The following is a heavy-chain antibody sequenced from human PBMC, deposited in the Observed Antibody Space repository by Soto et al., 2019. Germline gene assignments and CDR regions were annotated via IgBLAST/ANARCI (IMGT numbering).Heavy chain of an antibody. CDR2: INPNSGGT. CDR1: GYTFTGYY. D-gene: IGHD2-21*01. CDR3: ARTATKEGEGYGMDV. J-gene: IGHJ6*02. V-gene: IGHV1-2*04. Sequence: GASVKVSCKASGYTFTGYYMHWVRQAPGQGLEWMGWINPNSGGTNYAQKFQGWVTMTRDTSISTAYMGLSRLRSDDTAVYYCARTATKEGEGYGMDVWGQGTTVTVSS.